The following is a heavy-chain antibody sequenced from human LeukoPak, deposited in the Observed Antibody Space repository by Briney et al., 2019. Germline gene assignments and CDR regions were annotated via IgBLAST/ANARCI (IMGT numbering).Heavy chain of an antibody. J-gene: IGHJ6*03. Sequence: TGGSLRLSCAASGFTFSSYAMSWVRQAPGKGLEWVSAISGSGGSTYYADSVKGRFTISRDNSKNTLYLQMNSLRGEDTAVYYCAKEMILYYYYYMDVWGKGTTVTISS. CDR3: AKEMILYYYYYMDV. V-gene: IGHV3-23*01. D-gene: IGHD3-22*01. CDR1: GFTFSSYA. CDR2: ISGSGGST.